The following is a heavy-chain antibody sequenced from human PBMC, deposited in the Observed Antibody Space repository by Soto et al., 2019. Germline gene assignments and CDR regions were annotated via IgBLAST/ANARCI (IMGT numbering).Heavy chain of an antibody. CDR3: ARGDGVVVAAKPRYYFYY. D-gene: IGHD2-15*01. J-gene: IGHJ4*01. CDR1: GGSFSGYY. CDR2: INHSGST. V-gene: IGHV4-34*01. Sequence: QVQLQQWGAGLLKPSETLSLTCAVYGGSFSGYYWSWIRQPPGKGLEWIGEINHSGSTNYNPSLKVPVTISVDTSKSQFSLKLSSVTAADTAVYYCARGDGVVVAAKPRYYFYYRGHGTLVTVSS.